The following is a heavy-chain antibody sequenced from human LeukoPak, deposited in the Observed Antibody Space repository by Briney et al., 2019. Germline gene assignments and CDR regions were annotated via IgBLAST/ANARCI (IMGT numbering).Heavy chain of an antibody. D-gene: IGHD3-10*01. Sequence: GASVKVSCKASGYTFTGYYMHWVRQAPGQGLEWMGWINPDSGGTNYAQKFQGRVTMTRDTSTSTVYMELSSLRSEDTAVYYCARVTYGSGSYYNASQHYYYYYGMDVWGQGTTVTVSS. CDR1: GYTFTGYY. J-gene: IGHJ6*02. CDR3: ARVTYGSGSYYNASQHYYYYYGMDV. CDR2: INPDSGGT. V-gene: IGHV1-2*02.